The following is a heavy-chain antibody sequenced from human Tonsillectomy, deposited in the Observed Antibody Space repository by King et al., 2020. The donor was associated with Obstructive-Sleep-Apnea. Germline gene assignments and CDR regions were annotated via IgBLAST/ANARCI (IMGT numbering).Heavy chain of an antibody. CDR3: AGGRIDY. CDR2: IRHDGSET. D-gene: IGHD3-16*01. V-gene: IGHV3-30*02. Sequence: VQLVESGGGVVQPGRSLKLSCAASGFIFSDYGMYWVRQAPGKGLEWVAFIRHDGSETYYADSVKGRFTISRDNSKNTLSLQMNSLRAEDTAIYYCAGGRIDYWGQGTLVTVSS. J-gene: IGHJ4*02. CDR1: GFIFSDYG.